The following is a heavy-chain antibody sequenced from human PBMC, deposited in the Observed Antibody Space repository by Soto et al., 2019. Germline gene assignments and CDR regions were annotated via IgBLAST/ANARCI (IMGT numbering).Heavy chain of an antibody. V-gene: IGHV3-30-3*01. CDR3: AREDDYGYRYINYGLDV. D-gene: IGHD4-17*01. J-gene: IGHJ6*02. CDR1: GFTFNIYA. Sequence: GGSLRLSCAASGFTFNIYALHWVRQAPGKGLEWVAVISFDGTKKYYSDSVKGRLTISRDNLKNTLYLQMNNLRVEDAALYFCAREDDYGYRYINYGLDVWGQGNTVTVSS. CDR2: ISFDGTKK.